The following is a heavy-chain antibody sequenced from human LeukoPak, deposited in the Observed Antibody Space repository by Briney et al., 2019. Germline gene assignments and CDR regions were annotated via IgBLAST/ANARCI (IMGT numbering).Heavy chain of an antibody. CDR1: GFSFSSYW. V-gene: IGHV3-7*01. Sequence: GSLRLSCTASGFSFSSYWMCWVRQAPGKGLEYVADIKNDGSETRYVDSVKGRFTISRDNAKNTLFLQMSSLRVEDTAVYYCARGADHGGSYYPDWGQGTRVTVSS. CDR2: IKNDGSET. D-gene: IGHD3-10*01. CDR3: ARGADHGGSYYPD. J-gene: IGHJ4*02.